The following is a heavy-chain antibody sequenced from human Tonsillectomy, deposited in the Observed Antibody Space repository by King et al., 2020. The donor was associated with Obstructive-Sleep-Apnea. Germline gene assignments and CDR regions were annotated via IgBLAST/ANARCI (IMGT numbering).Heavy chain of an antibody. Sequence: VQLQESGPGLVKPSETLSLTCTVSGGSISSYYWSWIRQPPGKGLEWIGYIYYSGSTNYNPSLKSRFTISVDTSKNQFSLKLSSVTAADTAVYYCARDAPWYSYGLGYYYYGMDVWGQGTTVTVSS. V-gene: IGHV4-59*01. J-gene: IGHJ6*02. CDR3: ARDAPWYSYGLGYYYYGMDV. D-gene: IGHD5-18*01. CDR2: IYYSGST. CDR1: GGSISSYY.